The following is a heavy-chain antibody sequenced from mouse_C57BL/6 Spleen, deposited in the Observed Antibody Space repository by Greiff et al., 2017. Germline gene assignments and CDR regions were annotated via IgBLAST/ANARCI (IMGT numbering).Heavy chain of an antibody. V-gene: IGHV2-2*01. CDR2: IWSGGST. CDR3: ARTDSSGYVGAMDY. CDR1: GFSLTSYG. D-gene: IGHD3-2*02. Sequence: VQLQQSGPGLVQPSQSLSITCTVSGFSLTSYGVHWVRQSPGKGLEWLGVIWSGGSTDDNAAFISRLSISKDNSKSQVFFKMNSLQADDTAIYYCARTDSSGYVGAMDYWGQGTSVTVSS. J-gene: IGHJ4*01.